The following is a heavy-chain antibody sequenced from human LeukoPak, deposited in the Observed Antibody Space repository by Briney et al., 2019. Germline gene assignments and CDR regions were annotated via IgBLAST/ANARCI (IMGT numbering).Heavy chain of an antibody. D-gene: IGHD6-19*01. CDR3: ARGKWLVLTY. J-gene: IGHJ4*02. CDR2: INHSGST. CDR1: GGSFSGYY. V-gene: IGHV4-34*01. Sequence: PSETLSLTCAVYGGSFSGYYWSWIRQPPGKGLEWIGEINHSGSTNYNPSLKSRVTISVDTSKNQFSLKLSSVTAADTAVYYCARGKWLVLTYWGQGTLVTVSS.